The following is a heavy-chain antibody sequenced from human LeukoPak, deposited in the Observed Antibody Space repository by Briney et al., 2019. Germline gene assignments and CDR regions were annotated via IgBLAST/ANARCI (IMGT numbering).Heavy chain of an antibody. V-gene: IGHV4-59*01. CDR1: GGSMTNLY. D-gene: IGHD3-10*01. J-gene: IGHJ3*02. Sequence: SETLSLTCSVSGGSMTNLYWTWIRQPPGKRLEWIGDIYDSGSTRYNTSLESRVTISVDTSKNQFSLKLSSVTSADTAVYYCARAIPNYYDSGSYLGAFDIWGQGTMVTVSS. CDR2: IYDSGST. CDR3: ARAIPNYYDSGSYLGAFDI.